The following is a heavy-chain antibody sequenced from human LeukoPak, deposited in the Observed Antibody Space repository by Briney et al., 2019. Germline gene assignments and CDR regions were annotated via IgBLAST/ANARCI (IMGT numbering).Heavy chain of an antibody. V-gene: IGHV4-34*01. CDR3: ARDYATDWFDP. Sequence: SSETLSLTCAVYGGSFSGYYWSWIRQPPGKGLEWIGEINHSGSTNYNPSLKSRVTISVDTSKNQFSLKLSSVTAAGTAVYYCARDYATDWFDPWGQGTLVTVSS. CDR1: GGSFSGYY. D-gene: IGHD4-17*01. CDR2: INHSGST. J-gene: IGHJ5*02.